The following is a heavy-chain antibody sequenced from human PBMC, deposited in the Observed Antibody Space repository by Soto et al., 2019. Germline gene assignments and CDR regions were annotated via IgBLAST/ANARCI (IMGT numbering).Heavy chain of an antibody. CDR3: ARAPDYYDRSGHEFDY. J-gene: IGHJ4*02. CDR2: IYHSGST. D-gene: IGHD3-22*01. Sequence: SETLSLTCALSGGSISSGGYSWSWIRQPPGKGLEWIGYIYHSGSTYYNPSLKSRVTISVDRSKNQFSLKLSSVTAADTAVYYCARAPDYYDRSGHEFDYWGQGTLVTVS. CDR1: GGSISSGGYS. V-gene: IGHV4-30-2*01.